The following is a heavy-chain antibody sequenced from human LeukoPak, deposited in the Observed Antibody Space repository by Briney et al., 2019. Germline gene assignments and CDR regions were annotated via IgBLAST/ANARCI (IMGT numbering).Heavy chain of an antibody. J-gene: IGHJ5*02. Sequence: SVKVSCKASGGTFSGYAISWVRQAPGQGLEWMGGIIPIFGTANYAQKFQGRVTITTDESTSTAYMELSSLRSEDTAVYYCARRHRGATSDMDWFDPWGQGTLVTVSS. D-gene: IGHD1-26*01. CDR2: IIPIFGTA. CDR1: GGTFSGYA. V-gene: IGHV1-69*05. CDR3: ARRHRGATSDMDWFDP.